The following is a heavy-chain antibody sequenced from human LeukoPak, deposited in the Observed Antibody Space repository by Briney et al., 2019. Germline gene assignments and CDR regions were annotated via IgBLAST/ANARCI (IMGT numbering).Heavy chain of an antibody. CDR3: AREEYCTNGVCDTLDY. J-gene: IGHJ4*02. CDR1: GYTFTSYG. CDR2: ISAYNGNT. Sequence: ASVKVSCKASGYTFTSYGISWMRQAPGQGLEWMGWISAYNGNTNYAQKLQGRVTMTTDTSTSTAYMELRSLRSDDTAVYYCAREEYCTNGVCDTLDYWGQGTLVTVSS. V-gene: IGHV1-18*01. D-gene: IGHD2-8*01.